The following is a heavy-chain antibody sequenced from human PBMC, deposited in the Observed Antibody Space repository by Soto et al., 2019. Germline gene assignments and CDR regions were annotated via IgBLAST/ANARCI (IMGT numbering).Heavy chain of an antibody. D-gene: IGHD3-22*01. CDR2: ISSSGGTT. Sequence: GGSLRLSCAVSGFTFSSFAMSWVRQAPGKGLEWVSVISSSGGTTYYADSVKGRFTISRDNSKNTLYLQMNSLRAEDTAVYYCAKNPGYYYDSTGYHFDDWGQGTLVTVSS. CDR3: AKNPGYYYDSTGYHFDD. CDR1: GFTFSSFA. J-gene: IGHJ4*02. V-gene: IGHV3-23*01.